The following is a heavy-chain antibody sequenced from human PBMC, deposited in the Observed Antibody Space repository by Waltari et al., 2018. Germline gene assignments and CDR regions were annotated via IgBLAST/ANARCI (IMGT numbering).Heavy chain of an antibody. J-gene: IGHJ4*02. D-gene: IGHD1-1*01. Sequence: QVKLVQSGAEVKKPGASVRVSCKASGYTFTKYYIHWVRQAPGQGLEWMGGSNPKSGDANYTQPFQGRVIMTRDTSINTAYLEVTGLTSDDTAIFYCATANILGIGTFDYWGQGTLVSVSS. CDR1: GYTFTKYY. CDR2: SNPKSGDA. V-gene: IGHV1-2*02. CDR3: ATANILGIGTFDY.